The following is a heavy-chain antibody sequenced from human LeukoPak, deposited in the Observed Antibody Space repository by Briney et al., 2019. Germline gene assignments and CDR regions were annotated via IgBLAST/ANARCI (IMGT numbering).Heavy chain of an antibody. CDR1: GFTFSSYP. J-gene: IGHJ4*02. CDR2: ISGSDGTT. D-gene: IGHD3-10*01. V-gene: IGHV3-23*01. CDR3: AKGFYNSGTSLSALDD. Sequence: GGSLRLSCAASGFTFSSYPMSWVRQASGKGLEWVLVISGSDGTTKYADSVKGRFTTSRDNSKNTLSLQMNSLRAEDTAVYYCAKGFYNSGTSLSALDDWGQGTLVTVSS.